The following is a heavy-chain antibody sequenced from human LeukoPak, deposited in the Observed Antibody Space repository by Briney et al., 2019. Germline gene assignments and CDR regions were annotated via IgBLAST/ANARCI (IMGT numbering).Heavy chain of an antibody. CDR1: GGSISSYY. J-gene: IGHJ3*02. CDR2: IYYSGST. Sequence: PSETLSLTCTVSGGSISSYYWSWIRQPPGKGLEWIGYIYYSGSTNYNPSLKSRVTISVDTSKNQFSLKLSSVTAADTAVYFCARDRESVYPDAFDIWGQGTMVTVSS. CDR3: ARDRESVYPDAFDI. D-gene: IGHD2-8*01. V-gene: IGHV4-59*01.